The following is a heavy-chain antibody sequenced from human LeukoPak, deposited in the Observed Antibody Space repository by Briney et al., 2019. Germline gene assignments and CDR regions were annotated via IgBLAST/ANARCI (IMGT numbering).Heavy chain of an antibody. CDR1: GGSISSYY. V-gene: IGHV4-59*12. CDR3: AKNGQTGFSFDP. J-gene: IGHJ5*02. Sequence: PSETLSLTCTVSGGSISSYYWSWIRQPPGKGLEWIGYIYYSGSTNYSPSPKSRVTISADSSKNQFSLRLSSVTAADTAVYHCAKNGQTGFSFDPWGQGTLVTVSS. CDR2: IYYSGST. D-gene: IGHD3-9*01.